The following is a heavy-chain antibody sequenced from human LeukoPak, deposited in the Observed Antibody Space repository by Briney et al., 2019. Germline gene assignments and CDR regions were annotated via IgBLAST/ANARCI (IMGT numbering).Heavy chain of an antibody. V-gene: IGHV1-2*04. CDR3: ARGPPKVGYYGYDFDY. CDR1: GYTFTGYY. J-gene: IGHJ4*02. D-gene: IGHD5-12*01. CDR2: INPNSGGT. Sequence: GASVKVSCKASGYTFTGYYMHWVRQAPGQGLEWMGWINPNSGGTNYAQKFQGWVTMTRDTSISTAYMELSRLRSDDTAVYYCARGPPKVGYYGYDFDYWGQGTLVTVSS.